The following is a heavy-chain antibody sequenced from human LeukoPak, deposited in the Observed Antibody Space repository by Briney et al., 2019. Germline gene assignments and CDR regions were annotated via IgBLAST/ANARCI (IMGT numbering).Heavy chain of an antibody. D-gene: IGHD3-22*01. CDR3: AKAAGSGYYADY. CDR2: ISYDGSNK. J-gene: IGHJ4*02. CDR1: GFTFSSYG. Sequence: GGSLRLSCAASGFTFSSYGMHWVRQAPGKGLEWVAVISYDGSNKYYADSVKGRFTISRDNPKNTLYLQMNSLRAEDTAVYYCAKAAGSGYYADYWGQGTLVTVPS. V-gene: IGHV3-30*18.